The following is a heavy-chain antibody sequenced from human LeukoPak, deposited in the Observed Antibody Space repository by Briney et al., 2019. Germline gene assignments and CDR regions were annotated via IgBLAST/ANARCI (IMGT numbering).Heavy chain of an antibody. D-gene: IGHD3-22*01. J-gene: IGHJ4*02. CDR1: GFTFSSYG. Sequence: GMSLRLSCAASGFTFSSYGIHWVRQAPGKGLEWVALICYDGSNRYYVDSVKGRFTISRDNSKKTVYLQMNSLRAEDTAVYYYARDPSWLRYFDYWGQGTLVTSS. V-gene: IGHV3-33*01. CDR3: ARDPSWLRYFDY. CDR2: ICYDGSNR.